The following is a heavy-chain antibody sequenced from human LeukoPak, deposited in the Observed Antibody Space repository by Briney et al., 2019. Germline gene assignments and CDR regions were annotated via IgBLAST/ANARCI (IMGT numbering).Heavy chain of an antibody. D-gene: IGHD3-10*01. CDR2: SNSNGDST. CDR1: GFTISGYT. Sequence: PGVSLRLSCAASGFTISGYTMHWVRQAPGKGLKSVSASNSNGDSTYYANSVKGRFTISRDNSKNTLYLQMGSLRAEDMAVYHCARETAGTFDYWGQGNLVTVSS. CDR3: ARETAGTFDY. J-gene: IGHJ4*02. V-gene: IGHV3-64*01.